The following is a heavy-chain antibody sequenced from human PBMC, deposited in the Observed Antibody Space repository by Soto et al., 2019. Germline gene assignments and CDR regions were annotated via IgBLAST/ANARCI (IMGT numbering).Heavy chain of an antibody. D-gene: IGHD2-21*02. CDR2: IIPILGIA. CDR1: GGTFSSYT. J-gene: IGHJ6*02. Sequence: SVKVSCKASGGTFSSYTISWVRQAPGQGLEWMGRIIPILGIANYAQKFQGRVTITADKSTSTAYMELSSLRSEDTAVYYCARTLFVVVTANEYYYGMDVWGQGTTVTVSS. CDR3: ARTLFVVVTANEYYYGMDV. V-gene: IGHV1-69*02.